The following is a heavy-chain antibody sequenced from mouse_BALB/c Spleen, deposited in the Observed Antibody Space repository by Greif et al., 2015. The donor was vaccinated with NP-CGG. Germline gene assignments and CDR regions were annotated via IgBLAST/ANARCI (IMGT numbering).Heavy chain of an antibody. J-gene: IGHJ3*01. CDR3: ARRDYDLAWFAY. CDR1: GYTFTSYW. V-gene: IGHV1-87*01. D-gene: IGHD2-4*01. Sequence: QVHVKQSGAELARPGASVKLSCKASGYTFTSYWMQWVKQRPGQCLEWIGAIYPGDGDTRYTQKFKGKATLIADKSSSTAYMQLSSLASEDSAVYYCARRDYDLAWFAYWGQGTLVTVSA. CDR2: IYPGDGDT.